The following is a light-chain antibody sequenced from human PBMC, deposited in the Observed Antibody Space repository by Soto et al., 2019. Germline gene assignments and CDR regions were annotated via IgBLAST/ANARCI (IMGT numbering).Light chain of an antibody. CDR2: RAS. Sequence: IVMTQSPATLSVSPGERVTLSCRASQNIYSNIAWYQQRPGQAPRLLIYRASTRATGVPARFSGSGSGTAFTLTISSLQSEDFTVYSCLQYHNLWAFGQGTKVEIK. CDR3: LQYHNLWA. CDR1: QNIYSN. V-gene: IGKV3-15*01. J-gene: IGKJ1*01.